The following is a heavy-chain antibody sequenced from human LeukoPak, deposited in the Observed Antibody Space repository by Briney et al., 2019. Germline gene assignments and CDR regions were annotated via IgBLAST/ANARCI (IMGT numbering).Heavy chain of an antibody. CDR2: INHSGST. J-gene: IGHJ4*02. CDR3: ARGPTRQYFDS. CDR1: GGSFSGYY. D-gene: IGHD6-6*01. Sequence: PSETLSLTCAVYGGSFSGYYWSWIRQPPGKGLEWIGEINHSGSTNYNPSLKSRVTISVDTSKNQFSLKLSSVTAADTAVYYCARGPTRQYFDSWGRGTLVTVSS. V-gene: IGHV4-34*01.